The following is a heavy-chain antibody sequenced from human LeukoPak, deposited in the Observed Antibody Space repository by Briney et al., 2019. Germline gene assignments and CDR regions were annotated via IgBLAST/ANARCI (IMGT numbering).Heavy chain of an antibody. CDR2: ISGSGGST. V-gene: IGHV3-23*01. CDR1: GFTFSSYA. Sequence: GGSLRLSCAAFGFTFSSYAMSWVRQAPGKGLEWVSAISGSGGSTYYADSVKGRFTISRDNSKNTLYLQMNSLRAEDTAVYYCAKAAGSSSWYYCGMDVWGQGTTVTVSS. J-gene: IGHJ6*02. D-gene: IGHD6-13*01. CDR3: AKAAGSSSWYYCGMDV.